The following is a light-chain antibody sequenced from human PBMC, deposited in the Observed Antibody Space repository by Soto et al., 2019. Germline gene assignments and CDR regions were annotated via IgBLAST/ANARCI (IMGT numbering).Light chain of an antibody. CDR2: EGS. Sequence: QSALTQPPSVSGAPGQRVTISCTGSSSNIGAGYDVHWYQQLPGTAPKLMIYEGSKRPSGVSNRFSGSKSGNTASLTISGLQAEDEADYYCCSYAGSSTFVFGGGTQLTVL. CDR3: CSYAGSSTFV. J-gene: IGLJ3*02. V-gene: IGLV1-40*01. CDR1: SSNIGAGYD.